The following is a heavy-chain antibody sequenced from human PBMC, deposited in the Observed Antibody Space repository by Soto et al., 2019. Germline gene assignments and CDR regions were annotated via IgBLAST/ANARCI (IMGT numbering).Heavy chain of an antibody. Sequence: QVQLVESGGGVVQPGRSLRVSCAASGFIFSNYAMHWVRQAPGKGLEWVAVVSYDGSNQFYAESVKGRFTISRDSSKTTLYLQMNNLREEDTAVYYGERDRVYYSDNRGYSDFGYWGQGTLVIVSS. D-gene: IGHD3-22*01. CDR1: GFIFSNYA. V-gene: IGHV3-30-3*01. CDR3: ERDRVYYSDNRGYSDFGY. J-gene: IGHJ4*02. CDR2: VSYDGSNQ.